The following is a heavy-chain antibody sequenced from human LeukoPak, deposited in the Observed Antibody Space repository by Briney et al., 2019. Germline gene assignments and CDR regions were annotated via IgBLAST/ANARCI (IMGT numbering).Heavy chain of an antibody. CDR1: GFTFSDHD. CDR3: ARALEGNDRPLDS. CDR2: IDTAGDT. D-gene: IGHD3-16*02. V-gene: IGHV3-13*01. J-gene: IGHJ4*02. Sequence: PGGSLRLSCAASGFTFSDHDMHWVRQATGRGLEWVSGIDTAGDTYYPGSVKGRFTISREDAKNSLYLQMNNLRPGDTAVYYCARALEGNDRPLDSWGQGTLVTASS.